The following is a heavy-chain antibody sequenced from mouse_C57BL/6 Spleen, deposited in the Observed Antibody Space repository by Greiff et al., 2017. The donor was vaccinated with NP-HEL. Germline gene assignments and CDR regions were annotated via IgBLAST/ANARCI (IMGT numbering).Heavy chain of an antibody. CDR3: ARVNYGSAGFAY. J-gene: IGHJ3*01. V-gene: IGHV1-50*01. D-gene: IGHD1-1*01. Sequence: QVQLQQPGAELVKPGASVKLSCKASGYTFTSYWMQWVKQRPGQGLEWVGEIDPSDSYTNYNQKFKGKATLTVYTSSSAAYMQRSSLTSEDSAVYYCARVNYGSAGFAYWGQGTLVTVSA. CDR1: GYTFTSYW. CDR2: IDPSDSYT.